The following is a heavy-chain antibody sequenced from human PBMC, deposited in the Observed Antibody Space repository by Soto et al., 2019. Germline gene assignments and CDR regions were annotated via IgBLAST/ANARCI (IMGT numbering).Heavy chain of an antibody. Sequence: PGGSLRLSCAASGFTFSSYWMSWVRQAPGKGLEWVANIKQDGSEKYYVDSVKGRFTISRDNAKNSLYLQMNSLRAEDTAVYYCARDQNRYSSSCAPPWFDYWGQGALGTVPS. CDR3: ARDQNRYSSSCAPPWFDY. V-gene: IGHV3-7*05. CDR2: IKQDGSEK. D-gene: IGHD6-13*01. CDR1: GFTFSSYW. J-gene: IGHJ4*02.